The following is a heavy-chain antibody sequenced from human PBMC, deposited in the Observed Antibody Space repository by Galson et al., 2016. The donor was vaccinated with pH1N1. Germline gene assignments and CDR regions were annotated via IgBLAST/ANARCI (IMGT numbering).Heavy chain of an antibody. D-gene: IGHD3-16*01. CDR3: VKEIGGSGGY. Sequence: SLRLSCAASGFTFSSFWMTWVRQAPGKGLEWVANIKQDASKKYYVDSVKGRFTISRDNAKNSLYLQMSSLMVEDAALSYSVKEIGGSGGYWGQGTLVTVSS. J-gene: IGHJ4*02. CDR1: GFTFSSFW. CDR2: IKQDASKK. V-gene: IGHV3-7*01.